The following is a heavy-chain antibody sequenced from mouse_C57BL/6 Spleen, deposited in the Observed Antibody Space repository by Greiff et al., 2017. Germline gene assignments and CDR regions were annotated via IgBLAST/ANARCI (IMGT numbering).Heavy chain of an antibody. CDR1: GFTFSSYG. V-gene: IGHV5-6*01. Sequence: EVMLVESGGDLVKPGGSLKLSCAASGFTFSSYGMSWVRQTPDKRLEWVATISSGGSYTYYPDSVKGRFTISRDNAKNTLYLQMSSLKSEDTAMYYCARHEDSSGYAWFAYWGQGTLVTVSA. J-gene: IGHJ3*01. D-gene: IGHD3-2*02. CDR2: ISSGGSYT. CDR3: ARHEDSSGYAWFAY.